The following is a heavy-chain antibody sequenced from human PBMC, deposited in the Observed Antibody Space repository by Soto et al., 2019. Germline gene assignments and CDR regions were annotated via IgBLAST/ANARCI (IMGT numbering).Heavy chain of an antibody. CDR2: ISGSGGST. CDR3: AKDLGPYSSSWLS. V-gene: IGHV3-23*01. J-gene: IGHJ4*02. CDR1: GFTFSSYA. D-gene: IGHD6-13*01. Sequence: EVQLLESGGGLVQPGGSLRLSCAASGFTFSSYAMSWVRQAPGKGLEWVSAISGSGGSTYYADSVKGRFTISRDNSKNTLYLQMNSLRAEDTAXXXXAKDLGPYSSSWLSWGQGTLVTVSS.